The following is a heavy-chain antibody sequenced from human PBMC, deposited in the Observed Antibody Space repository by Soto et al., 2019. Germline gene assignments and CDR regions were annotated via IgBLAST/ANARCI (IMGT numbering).Heavy chain of an antibody. CDR3: VRGVRLHFDL. Sequence: GGSLRLSCGVSGFTFSTYAMSWVRQAPGKGLEWVSAISGSGNKTFYADSVKGRFTISRDNSKNTLHLHMSSLRVEDTAVYYCVRGVRLHFDLWGQGTLVTVSS. J-gene: IGHJ4*02. CDR2: ISGSGNKT. CDR1: GFTFSTYA. V-gene: IGHV3-23*01.